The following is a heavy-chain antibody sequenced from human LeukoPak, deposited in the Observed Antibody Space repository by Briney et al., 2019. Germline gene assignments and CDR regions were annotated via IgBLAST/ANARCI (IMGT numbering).Heavy chain of an antibody. CDR2: ISFDGSVK. Sequence: GGSLRLSCAASGFAFSTYGMHWVRQAPGEGLEWVAVISFDGSVKYYADSVKGRFTISRDNSQNTLYLQMNSLRGDDTAVYYCTRKGGDYYYDYWGQGTLVTVPS. D-gene: IGHD1-26*01. J-gene: IGHJ4*02. V-gene: IGHV3-30*19. CDR1: GFAFSTYG. CDR3: TRKGGDYYYDY.